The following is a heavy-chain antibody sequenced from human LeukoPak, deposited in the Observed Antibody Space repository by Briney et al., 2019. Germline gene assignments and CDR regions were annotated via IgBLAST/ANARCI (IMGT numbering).Heavy chain of an antibody. D-gene: IGHD3-22*01. J-gene: IGHJ4*02. V-gene: IGHV4-34*01. CDR3: ARDSGL. CDR1: GGSFSGYY. CDR2: INHSGST. Sequence: SETLSLTCAVYGGSFSGYYWSWTRQPPGKGLEWIGEINHSGSTNYNPSLKSRVTMSVDTSKNQFSLMLSSVTAADTAVYYCARDSGLWGQGTLVTVSS.